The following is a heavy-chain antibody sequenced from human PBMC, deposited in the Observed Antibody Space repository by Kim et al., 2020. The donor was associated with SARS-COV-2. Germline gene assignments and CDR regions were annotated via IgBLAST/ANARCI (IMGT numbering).Heavy chain of an antibody. V-gene: IGHV4-31*02. CDR3: ARAPITMIVVH. Sequence: TYYNPSLKSRVTISVDTSKNQFSLKLSSVTAADTAVYYCARAPITMIVVHWGQGTLVTVSS. CDR2: T. J-gene: IGHJ4*02. D-gene: IGHD3-22*01.